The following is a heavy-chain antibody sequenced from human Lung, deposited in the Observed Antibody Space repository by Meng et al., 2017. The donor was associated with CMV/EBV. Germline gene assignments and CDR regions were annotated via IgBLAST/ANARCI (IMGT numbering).Heavy chain of an antibody. D-gene: IGHD2-2*01. CDR3: ARGGPGGSSSSRGFDP. V-gene: IGHV4-31*02. Sequence: SMSNNGYYWGWIRQHPGKGLEWIGYMYYSGSTDYNPSLKSRVTISVDISKNQFSLKLTSVTAADTAVYYCARGGPGGSSSSRGFDPWGQGTLVTVSS. CDR1: SMSNNGYY. J-gene: IGHJ5*02. CDR2: MYYSGST.